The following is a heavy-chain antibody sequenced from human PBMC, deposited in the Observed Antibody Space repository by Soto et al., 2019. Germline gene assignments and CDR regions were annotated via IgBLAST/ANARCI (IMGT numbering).Heavy chain of an antibody. Sequence: QAVVTLRLSCAASGFIFSSYAMTWVRQGPGKGLEWVSGISGSGGTTYYADSVKGRFIISRDNPKNTLYLQMNSLRAEDSAIYYCPKRVADSSGIDGFAICGKGTMVTVS. D-gene: IGHD3-22*01. V-gene: IGHV3-23*01. CDR2: ISGSGGTT. J-gene: IGHJ3*02. CDR1: GFIFSSYA. CDR3: PKRVADSSGIDGFAI.